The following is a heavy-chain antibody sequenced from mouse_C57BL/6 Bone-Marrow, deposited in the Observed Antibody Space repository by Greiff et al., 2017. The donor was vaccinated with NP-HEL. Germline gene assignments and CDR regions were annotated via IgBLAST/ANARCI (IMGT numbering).Heavy chain of an antibody. CDR3: AGADYDGYFEAY. CDR2: INPGSGGT. Sequence: VQLQQSGAELVRPGTSVKVSCKASGYAFTNYLIEWVKQRPGQGLEWIGVINPGSGGTKYNEKFKGKATLTADKSSSTAYMQLSSLTSEDSAVYFCAGADYDGYFEAYWGQGTLVTVSA. V-gene: IGHV1-54*01. J-gene: IGHJ3*01. D-gene: IGHD2-3*01. CDR1: GYAFTNYL.